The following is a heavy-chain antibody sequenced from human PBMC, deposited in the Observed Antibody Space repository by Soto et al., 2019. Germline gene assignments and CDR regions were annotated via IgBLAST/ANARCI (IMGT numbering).Heavy chain of an antibody. CDR2: IIPILGIA. CDR3: ASFLTVRAEGPNWFDP. V-gene: IGHV1-69*02. D-gene: IGHD3-10*01. CDR1: GGTFSSYT. Sequence: ASVKVSCKASGGTFSSYTISWVRQAPGQGLEWMGRIIPILGIANYAQKFQGRVTITADKSTSTAYMELSSLRSEDTAVYYCASFLTVRAEGPNWFDPWGQGTLVTVSS. J-gene: IGHJ5*02.